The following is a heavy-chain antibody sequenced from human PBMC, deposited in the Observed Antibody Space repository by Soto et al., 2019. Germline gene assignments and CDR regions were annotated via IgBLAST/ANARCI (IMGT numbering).Heavy chain of an antibody. V-gene: IGHV3-33*01. CDR3: ARDNGYYDGSGSYLFDY. D-gene: IGHD3-10*01. Sequence: QVQLVESGGGVVQPGRSLRLSCAASGFTFSSYGMHWVRQAPGKGLEWVAVIWYDGSNKYYADSVKSRFTISRDNSKNTLYLQMNSLRAEDTAVYYCARDNGYYDGSGSYLFDYWGQGTLVTVSS. CDR1: GFTFSSYG. J-gene: IGHJ4*02. CDR2: IWYDGSNK.